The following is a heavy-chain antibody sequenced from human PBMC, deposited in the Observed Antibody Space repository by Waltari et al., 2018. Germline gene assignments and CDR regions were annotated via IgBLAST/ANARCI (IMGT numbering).Heavy chain of an antibody. V-gene: IGHV3-30*03. D-gene: IGHD1-26*01. J-gene: IGHJ6*02. CDR2: ISYDGTKE. CDR1: GFTFNSYG. Sequence: QAQLVESGGGVVQPGRSLRLSCAASGFTFNSYGMYWVRQAPGKGPEWVALISYDGTKEYSADSLKGRFTISRDNSKNTRYLQMNSLRPEDTAIYYCARDFSFSGGLDVWGQGTTVTVSS. CDR3: ARDFSFSGGLDV.